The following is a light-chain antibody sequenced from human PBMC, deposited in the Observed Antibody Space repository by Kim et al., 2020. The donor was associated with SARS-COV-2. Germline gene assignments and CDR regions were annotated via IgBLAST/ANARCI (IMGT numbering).Light chain of an antibody. V-gene: IGKV4-1*01. CDR3: QQYYNTPFA. Sequence: DIVMTQSPDSLEVSLGERATINCKSSQSISYSSNNKTYLAWYQKKSGQPPKLLITWASTRESGVPDRFSGSGFGTAFTLIISSLEAEDVAVYYCQQYYNTPFAFGGGTKVQIK. CDR2: WAS. CDR1: QSISYSSNNKTY. J-gene: IGKJ4*01.